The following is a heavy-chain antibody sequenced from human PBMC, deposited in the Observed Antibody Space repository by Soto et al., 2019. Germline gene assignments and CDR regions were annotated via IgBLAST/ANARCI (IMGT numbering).Heavy chain of an antibody. Sequence: EVQLVESGGGLIKPGGSLRLSCATSGFAFPNAWMTWVRQAPGKGLEWVGPVTNKAAGETTKYAAPVKGRFTISRDDSRNILYLQMTSLQPDDTAVYFCTPCRFGSNEWYFDSWGQGTLVTVSS. CDR3: TPCRFGSNEWYFDS. V-gene: IGHV3-15*01. CDR2: VTNKAAGETT. CDR1: GFAFPNAW. J-gene: IGHJ4*02. D-gene: IGHD2-8*01.